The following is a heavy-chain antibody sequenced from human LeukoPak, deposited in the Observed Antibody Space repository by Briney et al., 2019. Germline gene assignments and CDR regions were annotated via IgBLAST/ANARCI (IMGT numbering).Heavy chain of an antibody. CDR2: ISSGGTYE. CDR3: ATKSRGPFDI. D-gene: IGHD3-16*01. CDR1: GFTFSNYA. J-gene: IGHJ3*02. V-gene: IGHV3-30*01. Sequence: GGSLRLSCAASGFTFSNYAMHWVRQAPGKGLEWVSLISSGGTYEYYADSVKGRFTISRDNSKNTLYLQLNSLRAEDTAVYYCATKSRGPFDIWGKGTKVTVSS.